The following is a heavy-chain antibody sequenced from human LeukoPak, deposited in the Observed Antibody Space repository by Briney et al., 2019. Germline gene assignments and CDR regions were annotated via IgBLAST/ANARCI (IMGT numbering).Heavy chain of an antibody. D-gene: IGHD3-22*01. V-gene: IGHV3-11*01. CDR3: AGATYYYDSSGPGHFDY. CDR2: ISSSGSTI. CDR1: GFTVSSNY. J-gene: IGHJ4*02. Sequence: GGSLRLSCAASGFTVSSNYMSWVRQAPGKGLEWVSYISSSGSTIYYADSVKGRFTISRDNAKNSLYLQMNSLRAEDTAVYYCAGATYYYDSSGPGHFDYWGQGTLVTVSS.